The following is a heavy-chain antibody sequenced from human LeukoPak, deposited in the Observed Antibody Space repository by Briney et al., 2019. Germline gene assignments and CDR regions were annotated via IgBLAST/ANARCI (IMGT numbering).Heavy chain of an antibody. CDR2: IYYSGST. V-gene: IGHV4-39*01. CDR3: ARHAYLGQSYGVDV. J-gene: IGHJ6*02. D-gene: IGHD3-16*01. CDR1: GDSIAGSSFY. Sequence: SETLSLTCTVSGDSIAGSSFYWGWIRQSPGKGLEWLGNIYYSGSTYYNPSLKSRVTISVDTSKNQFSPKLSSVTAPDTAVYYCARHAYLGQSYGVDVWGQGTTVTVS.